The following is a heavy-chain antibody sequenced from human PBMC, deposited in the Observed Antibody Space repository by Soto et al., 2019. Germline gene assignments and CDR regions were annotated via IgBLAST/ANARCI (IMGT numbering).Heavy chain of an antibody. Sequence: GGSLRLSCAAYGFTFSSYDMHWVRQATGKGLEWVSGIDTAGDTYYPGSVKGRFTVSRENAKNSLYLQMNSLRAGDTAVYYCARVRGTGDPRLRHYGMDVWGQGTTVTVSS. CDR3: ARVRGTGDPRLRHYGMDV. D-gene: IGHD7-27*01. CDR1: GFTFSSYD. V-gene: IGHV3-13*01. CDR2: IDTAGDT. J-gene: IGHJ6*02.